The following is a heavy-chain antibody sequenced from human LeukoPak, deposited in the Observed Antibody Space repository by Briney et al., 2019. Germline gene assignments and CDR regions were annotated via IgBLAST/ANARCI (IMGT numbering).Heavy chain of an antibody. V-gene: IGHV3-23*01. CDR3: ARDIRNYYDSGAYGWFDP. CDR1: EFTFSSYS. D-gene: IGHD3-10*01. J-gene: IGHJ5*02. Sequence: GGFLRLSCAASEFTFSSYSMNWVRQAPGKGLEWVSSISGSGGNVYYAGSVRGRFTISRDNSKNTVYLQMNSLRAEDTATYYCARDIRNYYDSGAYGWFDPWGQGTLVPVSS. CDR2: ISGSGGNV.